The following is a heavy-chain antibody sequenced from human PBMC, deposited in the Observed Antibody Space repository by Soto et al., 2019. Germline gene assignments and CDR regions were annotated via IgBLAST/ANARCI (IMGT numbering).Heavy chain of an antibody. J-gene: IGHJ3*02. V-gene: IGHV3-23*01. CDR2: VSGSGGGA. CDR3: AKAHYDSSGYYYDDAFDI. Sequence: EVQLLESGGGLVQPGGSLRLSCAASGFTFSSYAMSWVRQAPGNGLEWVSAVSGSGGGAYYADSVKGRFTISRDNSKHTLYLQMNSLRAEDTAVYYCAKAHYDSSGYYYDDAFDIWGQGTMVTVSS. CDR1: GFTFSSYA. D-gene: IGHD3-22*01.